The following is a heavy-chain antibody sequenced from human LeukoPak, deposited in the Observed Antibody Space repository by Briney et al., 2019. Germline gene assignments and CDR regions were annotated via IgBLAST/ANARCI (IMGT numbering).Heavy chain of an antibody. CDR1: GYSFTSYW. D-gene: IGHD2-15*01. CDR2: IYPGDSDT. V-gene: IGHV5-51*01. Sequence: GESLKISCKGSGYSFTSYWLGWVRQMPGKGLEWMGIIYPGDSDTRYSPSFQGQVTISADKSISTAYLQWSSLKASDTAMYYCARGYCSGGSCYPSDYWGQGTLVTVSS. CDR3: ARGYCSGGSCYPSDY. J-gene: IGHJ4*02.